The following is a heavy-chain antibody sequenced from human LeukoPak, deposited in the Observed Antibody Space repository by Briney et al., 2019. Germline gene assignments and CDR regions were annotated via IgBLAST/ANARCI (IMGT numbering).Heavy chain of an antibody. CDR3: TRAASFESITIFGVETKQAFDI. D-gene: IGHD3-3*01. CDR2: INGDGRNI. J-gene: IGHJ3*02. Sequence: PGGSLRLSCVASGFTFSSYWMHWVRQDPRKGLVWVSRINGDGRNINYADSVRGRFTISRDNAKNTLYLQMSTMRVEDTAVYYCTRAASFESITIFGVETKQAFDIWGQGTMVTVSS. V-gene: IGHV3-74*01. CDR1: GFTFSSYW.